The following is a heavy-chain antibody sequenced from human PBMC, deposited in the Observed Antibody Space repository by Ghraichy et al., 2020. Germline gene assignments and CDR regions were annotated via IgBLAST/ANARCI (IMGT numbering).Heavy chain of an antibody. CDR2: ISAYNGNT. CDR1: GYTFTSYG. CDR3: ARDLGIVGAQPAFDY. V-gene: IGHV1-18*01. Sequence: ASVKVSCKASGYTFTSYGISWVRQAPGQGLEWMGWISAYNGNTNYAQKLQGRVTMTTDTSTSTAYMELRSLRSDDTAVYYCARDLGIVGAQPAFDYWGQGTLVTVSS. D-gene: IGHD1-26*01. J-gene: IGHJ4*02.